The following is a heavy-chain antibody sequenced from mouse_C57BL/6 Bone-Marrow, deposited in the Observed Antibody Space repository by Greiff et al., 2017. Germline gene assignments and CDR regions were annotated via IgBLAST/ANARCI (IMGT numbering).Heavy chain of an antibody. Sequence: DVKLVESGGGLVQPGGSMKLSCAASGFTFSDAWMDWVRQSPEKGLEWVAEIRNKANNHATYYAESVKGRFTISRDDSKSSVYLQMNSLRAEDTGIYYCTRDLPYYYGSSYHAMDYWGQGTSVTVSS. J-gene: IGHJ4*01. V-gene: IGHV6-6*01. CDR3: TRDLPYYYGSSYHAMDY. D-gene: IGHD1-1*01. CDR1: GFTFSDAW. CDR2: IRNKANNHAT.